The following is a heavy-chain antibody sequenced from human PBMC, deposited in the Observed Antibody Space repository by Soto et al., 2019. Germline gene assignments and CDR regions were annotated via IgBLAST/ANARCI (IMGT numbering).Heavy chain of an antibody. CDR1: GFSLSTSGVG. J-gene: IGHJ4*02. CDR2: IYWDDDK. Sequence: QITLKESGPPLVKPTQTLTLTCTFSGFSLSTSGVGVGWIRQPPGKALEWLALIYWDDDKGYSPSLKSRLTITKDPSKNQVVLTMTHMDPVDTASYYCGHRDTTVTRRWGQGILVTVSS. V-gene: IGHV2-5*02. D-gene: IGHD4-17*01. CDR3: GHRDTTVTRR.